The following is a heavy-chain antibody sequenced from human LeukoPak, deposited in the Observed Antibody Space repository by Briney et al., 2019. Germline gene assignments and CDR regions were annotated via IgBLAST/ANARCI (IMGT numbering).Heavy chain of an antibody. J-gene: IGHJ5*02. Sequence: ASVKVSCKASGGTFSSYAISWVRQAPGQGLEWMGRIIPILGIANYAQKFQGRVTITTDESTSTAYMELSSLRSEDTAVYYCARRSSWYKDWFDPWGQGTLVTVSS. V-gene: IGHV1-69*04. CDR3: ARRSSWYKDWFDP. CDR1: GGTFSSYA. D-gene: IGHD6-13*01. CDR2: IIPILGIA.